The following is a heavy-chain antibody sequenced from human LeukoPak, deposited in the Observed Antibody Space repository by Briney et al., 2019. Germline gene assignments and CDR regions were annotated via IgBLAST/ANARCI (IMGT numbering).Heavy chain of an antibody. D-gene: IGHD4/OR15-4a*01. CDR1: GFSFSRYG. CDR3: AKVSLNMVNDAFDI. CDR2: INYDGSDK. V-gene: IGHV3-30*02. J-gene: IGHJ3*02. Sequence: PGGSLRLSCAASGFSFSRYGMHWVRQAPGKGLLWVAYINYDGSDKYYADSVKGRFTISRDNSKNTLYLQMNSLRAEDTAMYYCAKVSLNMVNDAFDIWGQGTMVSVSS.